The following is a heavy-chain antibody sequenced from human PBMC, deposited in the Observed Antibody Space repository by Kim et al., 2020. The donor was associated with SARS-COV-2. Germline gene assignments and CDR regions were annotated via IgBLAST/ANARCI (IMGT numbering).Heavy chain of an antibody. CDR3: ARGNRKYYEFWSGLDDY. V-gene: IGHV3-30-3*01. CDR2: ISYDGSNK. Sequence: GGSLRLSCAASGFTFSSYAMHWVRQAPGKGLEWVAVISYDGSNKYYADSVKGRFTISRDNSKNTLYLQMNSLRAEDTAVYYCARGNRKYYEFWSGLDDY. J-gene: IGHJ4*01. CDR1: GFTFSSYA. D-gene: IGHD3-3*01.